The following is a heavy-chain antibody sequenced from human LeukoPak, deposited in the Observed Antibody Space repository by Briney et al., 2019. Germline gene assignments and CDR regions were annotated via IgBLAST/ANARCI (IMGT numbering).Heavy chain of an antibody. CDR3: ARDGGRDPLTPDAFDI. V-gene: IGHV1-46*01. CDR2: INPSGGST. D-gene: IGHD2-15*01. CDR1: GYTFTSYY. J-gene: IGHJ3*02. Sequence: GASVKVSCKASGYTFTSYYMHWVRQAPGQGLEWMGIINPSGGSTSYAQKFQGRVTMTRDMSTSTVYMELSRLRSDDTAVYYCARDGGRDPLTPDAFDIWGQGTMVTVSS.